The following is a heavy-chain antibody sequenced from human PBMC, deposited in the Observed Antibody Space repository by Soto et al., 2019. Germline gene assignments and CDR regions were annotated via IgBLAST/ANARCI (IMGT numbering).Heavy chain of an antibody. CDR1: GGAVSIGSYY. J-gene: IGHJ4*02. V-gene: IGHV4-61*01. CDR3: ARGDHGFDY. Sequence: SETLSLTCTVSGGAVSIGSYYLSWIRQPPGKGLEWIGYIYYSGSTNYNPSLESRVTISVDTSKNQFSLKLSSVTAADTAVYYCARGDHGFDYWGQGTLVTVYS. CDR2: IYYSGST.